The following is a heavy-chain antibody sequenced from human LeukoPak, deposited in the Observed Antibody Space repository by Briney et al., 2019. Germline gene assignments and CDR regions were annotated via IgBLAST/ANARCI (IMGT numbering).Heavy chain of an antibody. CDR1: GDSMSSSSPY. J-gene: IGHJ5*02. V-gene: IGHV4-39*01. CDR3: ARGALRYFDWLFSP. CDR2: INYSGST. D-gene: IGHD3-9*01. Sequence: SETLSLTCSVSGDSMSSSSPYWDWIRQPPGKGLEWIGGINYSGSTYYNPSLQSRVTISRDTSNNQVSLKLGSVTASDTAVYYCARGALRYFDWLFSPWGQGTLVTVSS.